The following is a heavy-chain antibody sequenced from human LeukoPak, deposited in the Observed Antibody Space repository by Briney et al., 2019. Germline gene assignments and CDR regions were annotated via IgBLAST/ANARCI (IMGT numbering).Heavy chain of an antibody. CDR2: ISYDGSNK. CDR3: AKDRRDGYNNDFDY. D-gene: IGHD5-24*01. J-gene: IGHJ4*02. Sequence: GGSLRLSCAASGFTFSSYGMHRVRQAPGKGLEWVAVISYDGSNKYYADSVKGRFTISRDNSKNTLYLQMNSLRAEDTAVYYCAKDRRDGYNNDFDYWGQGTLVTVSS. V-gene: IGHV3-30*18. CDR1: GFTFSSYG.